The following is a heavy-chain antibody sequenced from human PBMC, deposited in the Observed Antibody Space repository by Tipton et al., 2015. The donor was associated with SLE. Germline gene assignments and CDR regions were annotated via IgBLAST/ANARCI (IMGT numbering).Heavy chain of an antibody. CDR1: GFSISSGYY. CDR3: ARFGVSYSYFYMDV. J-gene: IGHJ6*03. Sequence: GLVKPSETLSLTCDVSGFSISSGYYWGWIRQPPGKGLEWIGSIYQSGNSYYNPSLKSRVTISVDTSKNQFSLKLTSVTAADTAVYYCARFGVSYSYFYMDVWGKGTTVTVSS. V-gene: IGHV4-38-2*01. CDR2: IYQSGNS. D-gene: IGHD3-10*01.